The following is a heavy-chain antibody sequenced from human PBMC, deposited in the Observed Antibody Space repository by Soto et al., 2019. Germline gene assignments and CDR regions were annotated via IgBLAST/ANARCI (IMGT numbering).Heavy chain of an antibody. J-gene: IGHJ5*02. CDR1: GFSLSNARMG. V-gene: IGHV2-26*01. Sequence: QVTLKESGPVLVKPTETLTLTCTVSGFSLSNARMGVSWIRQPPGKALEWLAHIFSNYEKSYSTSLKSRLTIXXDXSKXQVVLTMTNMDPVGTATYYCARVMEWPQIHYWFDPWGQGTLVTVSS. D-gene: IGHD1-1*01. CDR3: ARVMEWPQIHYWFDP. CDR2: IFSNYEK.